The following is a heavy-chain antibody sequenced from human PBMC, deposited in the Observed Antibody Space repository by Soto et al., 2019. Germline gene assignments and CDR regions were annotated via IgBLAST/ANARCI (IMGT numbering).Heavy chain of an antibody. CDR2: IKNKANSSTT. J-gene: IGHJ4*02. V-gene: IGHV3-72*01. D-gene: IGHD6-19*01. CDR1: GFTFSDHY. Sequence: EVPLVESGGGLVQPEVSLRLSCAASGFTFSDHYMDWVRQAPGKGLEWVGRIKNKANSSTTEYAAPVKGRSIISRDNSKNSVFLPINRLKTDDTAVDYCTRVRLGSSRSSVYWGQGILVTVSS. CDR3: TRVRLGSSRSSVY.